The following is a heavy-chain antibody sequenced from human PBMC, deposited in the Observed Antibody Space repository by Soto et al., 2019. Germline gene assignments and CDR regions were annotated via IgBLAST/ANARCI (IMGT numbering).Heavy chain of an antibody. CDR1: GGSISSGGYY. D-gene: IGHD2-21*02. V-gene: IGHV4-31*03. Sequence: PSETLSLTCTVSGGSISSGGYYWSWIRQHPGKGLEWIGYIYYSGSTYYNPSLKSRVTISVDTSKNQFSLKLSSVTAADTAVYYCAREGDCGGDCGYYGMEVWGQGTTVTVSS. J-gene: IGHJ6*02. CDR2: IYYSGST. CDR3: AREGDCGGDCGYYGMEV.